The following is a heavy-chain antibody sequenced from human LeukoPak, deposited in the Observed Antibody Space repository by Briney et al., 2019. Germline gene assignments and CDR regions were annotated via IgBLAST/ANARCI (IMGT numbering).Heavy chain of an antibody. CDR1: GFTFSSYA. D-gene: IGHD3-10*01. CDR2: ISGSGGST. Sequence: GGSLRLSCAASGFTFSSYAMSWVRQAPGKGLEWVSAISGSGGSTYYADSVKGRFTISRDNSKNTLYLQMNSLRAEDTAVYYCAKDQRTKYYGSVEPFDYWGQGTLVTVSP. V-gene: IGHV3-23*01. CDR3: AKDQRTKYYGSVEPFDY. J-gene: IGHJ4*02.